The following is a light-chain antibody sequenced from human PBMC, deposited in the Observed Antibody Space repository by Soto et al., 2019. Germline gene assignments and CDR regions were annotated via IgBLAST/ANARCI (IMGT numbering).Light chain of an antibody. CDR2: GAS. V-gene: IGKV1-39*01. Sequence: IHMTQSPSSLSASVGDRVTITCRASQSISSYLNWYQQRPGKAPKVLIYGASTLQSGVPSRFSGSGSGTHFTLTISSLQPEDFATYYCQQLHGYPITFGQGTRLEIK. J-gene: IGKJ5*01. CDR1: QSISSY. CDR3: QQLHGYPIT.